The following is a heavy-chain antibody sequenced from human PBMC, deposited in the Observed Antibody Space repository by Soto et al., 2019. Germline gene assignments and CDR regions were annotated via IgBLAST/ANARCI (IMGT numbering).Heavy chain of an antibody. CDR2: INGDGRMT. J-gene: IGHJ6*03. CDR1: GFSFSDYR. D-gene: IGHD4-4*01. V-gene: IGHV3-74*01. CDR3: AREGYSNYDFYYLYMNA. Sequence: EVQLVESGGGLVQPGGSLRLSCGASGFSFSDYRMHWVRQAPGKGLVWVARINGDGRMTGYAGSVKGRFTVSRDKADNTLFLQMSSLRAEDTAVYYCAREGYSNYDFYYLYMNAWGKGTTVTVSS.